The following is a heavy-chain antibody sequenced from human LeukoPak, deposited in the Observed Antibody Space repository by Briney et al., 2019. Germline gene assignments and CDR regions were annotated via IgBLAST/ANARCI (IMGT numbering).Heavy chain of an antibody. CDR2: IYYSGST. D-gene: IGHD3-16*01. V-gene: IGHV4-31*03. CDR3: ARGGEAPFDY. CDR1: GGSISSGGYY. J-gene: IGHJ4*02. Sequence: SQTLSLTCTVSGGSISSGGYYWSWIRQHPGKGLEWIGYIYYSGSTYYNPSLKSRVTISVDTSKNQCSLKLSSVTAADTAVYYCARGGEAPFDYWGQGTLVTVSS.